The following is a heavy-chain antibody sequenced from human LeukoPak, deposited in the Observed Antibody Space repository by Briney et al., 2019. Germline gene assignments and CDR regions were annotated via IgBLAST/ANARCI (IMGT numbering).Heavy chain of an antibody. V-gene: IGHV4-61*01. D-gene: IGHD6-19*01. J-gene: IGHJ6*03. CDR1: GYSISSGYY. CDR2: IYYSGST. Sequence: PSETLSLTCTVSGYSISSGYYWGWIRPPPGKGLEWIGYIYYSGSTNYNPSLKSRVTISVDTSKNQFSLKLSSVTAADTAVYYCVGSGSYYYYYYYMDVWGKGTTVTVSS. CDR3: VGSGSYYYYYYYMDV.